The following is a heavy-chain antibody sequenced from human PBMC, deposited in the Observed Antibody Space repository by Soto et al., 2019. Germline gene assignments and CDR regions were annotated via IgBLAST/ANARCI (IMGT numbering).Heavy chain of an antibody. Sequence: GGSLRLSCAASGFTFDNFEMNWVRQAPGKGLEWIAYISSVGSTINYADSAKGRFTISRDNAKNSLHLQMNSLRADDTAIYYCARVVQLWTNWFDPWSQGTLVTVSS. CDR2: ISSVGSTI. J-gene: IGHJ5*02. D-gene: IGHD1-1*01. CDR1: GFTFDNFE. CDR3: ARVVQLWTNWFDP. V-gene: IGHV3-48*03.